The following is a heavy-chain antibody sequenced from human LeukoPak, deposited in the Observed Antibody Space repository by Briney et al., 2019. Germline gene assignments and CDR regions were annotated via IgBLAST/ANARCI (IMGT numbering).Heavy chain of an antibody. CDR2: ISYDGSNK. CDR3: ARGAGPGYNDAFDI. Sequence: GGSLRLSCAASGFTFSSHAMHWVRQAPGKGLEWVAVISYDGSNKYYADSVKGRFTISRDNSKNTLYLQMNSLRAEDTAVYYCARGAGPGYNDAFDIWGQGTMVTVSS. D-gene: IGHD3-9*01. J-gene: IGHJ3*02. CDR1: GFTFSSHA. V-gene: IGHV3-30-3*01.